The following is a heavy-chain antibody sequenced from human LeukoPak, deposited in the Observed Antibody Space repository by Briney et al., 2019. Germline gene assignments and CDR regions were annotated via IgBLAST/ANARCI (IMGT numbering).Heavy chain of an antibody. CDR1: GFTFSSYG. J-gene: IGHJ3*02. CDR2: ISYDGSNK. V-gene: IGHV3-30*18. D-gene: IGHD3-10*01. Sequence: GGSRRLSCSASGFTFSSYGMHWVRQAPGKGLEWVAVISYDGSNKYYADSVKGRFTISRDNSKNTLYLQMNSLRAEDTAVYYCAKASGVPWADYAFDIWGQGTMVTVSS. CDR3: AKASGVPWADYAFDI.